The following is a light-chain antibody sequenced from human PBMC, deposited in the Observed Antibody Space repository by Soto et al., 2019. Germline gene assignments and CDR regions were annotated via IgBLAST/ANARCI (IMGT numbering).Light chain of an antibody. CDR1: SSDVGGYDY. J-gene: IGLJ2*01. CDR2: DVS. Sequence: QSALTQPASVSGSPGQSITISCTGTSSDVGGYDYVSWYQHHPGKAPKLMIYDVSNRPSGVSNRFSGSRSGNPASLTISGLQADDEADYYCSSYTSSSTVLFGGGTKLPVL. CDR3: SSYTSSSTVL. V-gene: IGLV2-14*03.